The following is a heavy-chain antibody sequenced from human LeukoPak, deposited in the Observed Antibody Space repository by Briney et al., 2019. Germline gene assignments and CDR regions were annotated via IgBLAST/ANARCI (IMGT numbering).Heavy chain of an antibody. Sequence: SETLSLTCAVSGGSISSYYWSWIRQPPGKGLEWIGYIYYSGSTNYNPSLKSRVIISVDTSKNQFSLKLSSVTAADTAVYYCASSLGYSSSWYDYWGQGTLVTVSS. V-gene: IGHV4-59*08. CDR1: GGSISSYY. CDR3: ASSLGYSSSWYDY. D-gene: IGHD6-13*01. J-gene: IGHJ4*02. CDR2: IYYSGST.